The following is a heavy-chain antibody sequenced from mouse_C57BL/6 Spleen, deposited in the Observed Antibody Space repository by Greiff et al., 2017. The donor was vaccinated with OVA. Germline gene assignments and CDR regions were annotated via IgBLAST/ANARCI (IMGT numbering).Heavy chain of an antibody. D-gene: IGHD1-1*01. CDR1: GFTFSSYG. J-gene: IGHJ2*01. Sequence: DVKLVESGGDLVKPGGSLKLSCAASGFTFSSYGMSWVRQTPDKRLEWVATISSGGSYTYYPDSVKGRFTISRDNAKNTLYLQMSSLKSEDTAMYYCARHEEGTTVVDYWGQGTTLTVSS. V-gene: IGHV5-6*02. CDR3: ARHEEGTTVVDY. CDR2: ISSGGSYT.